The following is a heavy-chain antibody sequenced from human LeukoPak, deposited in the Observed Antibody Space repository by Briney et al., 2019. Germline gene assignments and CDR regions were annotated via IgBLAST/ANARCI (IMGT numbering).Heavy chain of an antibody. Sequence: PSETLSLTCTVSGGSISSYYWSWIRQPPGKGLEWIGYIYYSGSTNYNPSLKSRVTISVDTSKNQFSLKLSSVTAADTAVYYCARGHTRILRFLEWFSWFDPCGQGTLVTVSS. V-gene: IGHV4-59*12. D-gene: IGHD3-3*01. CDR1: GGSISSYY. J-gene: IGHJ5*02. CDR2: IYYSGST. CDR3: ARGHTRILRFLEWFSWFDP.